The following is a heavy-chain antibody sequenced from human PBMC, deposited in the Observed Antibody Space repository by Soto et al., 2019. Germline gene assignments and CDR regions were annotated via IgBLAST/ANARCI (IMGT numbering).Heavy chain of an antibody. J-gene: IGHJ4*02. CDR1: GYTFTSYY. CDR2: INPSGGST. CDR3: ARPPFPGCINAVCYPLDY. V-gene: IGHV1-46*01. D-gene: IGHD2-8*01. Sequence: QVQLVQSGAEVKKPGASVKISCKASGYTFTSYYMHWVRQAPGQGLEWMGIINPSGGSTNYAQKLQGIVAMTRDTSTSTVYMELNILRSEDTAVYYCARPPFPGCINAVCYPLDYWGQGTLVTVSS.